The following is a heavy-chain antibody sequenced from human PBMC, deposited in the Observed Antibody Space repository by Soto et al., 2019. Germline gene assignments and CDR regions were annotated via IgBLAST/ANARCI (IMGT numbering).Heavy chain of an antibody. Sequence: GGSLRLSCAASGFTFSSYGMHWVRQAPGKGLEWVAVIWYDGSNKYYADSVKGRFTISRDNSKSTLYLQMNSLRAEDTAVYYCASQIVVVPAATGDDAFDIWGPGTMVTVSS. J-gene: IGHJ3*02. D-gene: IGHD2-2*01. CDR3: ASQIVVVPAATGDDAFDI. CDR2: IWYDGSNK. CDR1: GFTFSSYG. V-gene: IGHV3-33*01.